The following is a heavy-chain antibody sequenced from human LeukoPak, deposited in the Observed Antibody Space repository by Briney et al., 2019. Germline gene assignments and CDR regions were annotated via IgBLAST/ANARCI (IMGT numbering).Heavy chain of an antibody. CDR2: ISSSSSYI. V-gene: IGHV3-21*04. Sequence: GGSLRLSCAASGFTFSSYSMNWVRQAPGKGLEWVSSISSSSSYIYYADSVKGRFTISRDNAKNSLYLQMNSLRAEDTAVYYCAKELRYPPDPFDYWGQGTLVTVSS. CDR3: AKELRYPPDPFDY. CDR1: GFTFSSYS. D-gene: IGHD3-9*01. J-gene: IGHJ4*02.